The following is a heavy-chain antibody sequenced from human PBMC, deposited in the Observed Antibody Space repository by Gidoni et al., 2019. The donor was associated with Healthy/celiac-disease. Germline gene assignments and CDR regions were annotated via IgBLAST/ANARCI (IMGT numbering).Heavy chain of an antibody. CDR1: GFTVSSNY. V-gene: IGHV3-53*01. J-gene: IGHJ6*02. D-gene: IGHD6-6*01. CDR3: ARDGSIAALGYYGMDV. Sequence: EVQLVESGGGLIQPGGSLRLSCAASGFTVSSNYMSWVRQAPGKGLEWVSVIYSSGSTYYADSVKGRFTISRDNSKNTLYLQMNSLRAEDTAVYYCARDGSIAALGYYGMDVWGQGTTVTVSS. CDR2: IYSSGST.